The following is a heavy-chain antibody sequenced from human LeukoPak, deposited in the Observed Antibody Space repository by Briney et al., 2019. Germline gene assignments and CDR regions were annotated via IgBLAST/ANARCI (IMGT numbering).Heavy chain of an antibody. Sequence: GGSLRLSCAASGFTFSTYNMNWVRQAPGKGLEWVSSISASSYYIYYTDSVKGRSIISRDNAKNSLYLQMNSLRAEDTAVYYCAGSWSPYDAFDIWGQGTMVSVSS. D-gene: IGHD6-13*01. CDR1: GFTFSTYN. CDR2: ISASSYYI. CDR3: AGSWSPYDAFDI. J-gene: IGHJ3*02. V-gene: IGHV3-21*01.